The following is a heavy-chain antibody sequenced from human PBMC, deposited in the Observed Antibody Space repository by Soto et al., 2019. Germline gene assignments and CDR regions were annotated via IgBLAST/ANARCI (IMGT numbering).Heavy chain of an antibody. CDR3: ARGTTLPTPLDY. CDR2: INAGNGNT. CDR1: GYTFTSYA. V-gene: IGHV1-3*05. D-gene: IGHD1-1*01. J-gene: IGHJ4*02. Sequence: QVQLVQSGAEEKKPGASVKVSCKASGYTFTSYAMHWVRQAPGQRLEWMGWINAGNGNTKYSQKFQGGVTITRDTSASKAYMELSSLRSEDTAVYYCARGTTLPTPLDYWGQGTLVTVSS.